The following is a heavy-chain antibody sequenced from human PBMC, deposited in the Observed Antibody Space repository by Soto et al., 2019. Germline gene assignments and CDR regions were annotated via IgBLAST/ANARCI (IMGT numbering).Heavy chain of an antibody. J-gene: IGHJ4*02. V-gene: IGHV4-31*03. Sequence: TSETLSLTSTVSGGSISSGCYYWSWIRQHPGNGLEWIGYIYYSGSTYYNPSLKSRVTISVDTSKNQFSLKLSSVTAADTAVYYCATAMVTRGSGDILPVFDYWGQGTLVTVSS. CDR3: ATAMVTRGSGDILPVFDY. CDR2: IYYSGST. D-gene: IGHD5-18*01. CDR1: GGSISSGCYY.